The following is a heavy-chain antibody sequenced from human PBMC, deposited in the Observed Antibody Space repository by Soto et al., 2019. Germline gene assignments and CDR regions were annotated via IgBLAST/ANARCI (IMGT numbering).Heavy chain of an antibody. CDR1: GFTFSRDV. D-gene: IGHD5-18*01. V-gene: IGHV3-33*01. CDR3: ARNLDDTATNYAMDV. CDR2: IWHDGIDI. Sequence: QVQLMESGGGVVQPGRSLRLSCGASGFTFSRDVMHWVRQAPGKGLEWVALIWHDGIDISYGDSVKGRFTISRDNSKNTLYLEMNSLRADDTAVYYCARNLDDTATNYAMDVWGHGTTVIVSS. J-gene: IGHJ6*02.